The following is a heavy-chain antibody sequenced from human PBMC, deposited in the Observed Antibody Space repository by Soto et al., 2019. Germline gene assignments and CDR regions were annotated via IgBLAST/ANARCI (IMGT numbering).Heavy chain of an antibody. J-gene: IGHJ4*02. D-gene: IGHD2-15*01. CDR2: IYYGGTT. Sequence: PSETLSLTCDVSVEPMTGGYYWGWIRQSPGKGLEWIGSIYYGGTTYYNPSLRSRLAISIDTSKNQFSLRLSSVTAADTALYYCARGWYYFDLWGQGTLVTVPS. CDR1: VEPMTGGYY. CDR3: ARGWYYFDL. V-gene: IGHV4-38-2*01.